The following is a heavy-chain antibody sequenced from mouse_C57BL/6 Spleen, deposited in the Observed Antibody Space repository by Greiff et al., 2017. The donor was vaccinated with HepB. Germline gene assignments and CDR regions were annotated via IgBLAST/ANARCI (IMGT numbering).Heavy chain of an antibody. CDR3: ARSGTWAMDD. CDR2: ILPGSGST. J-gene: IGHJ4*01. CDR1: GYTFTGYW. V-gene: IGHV1-9*01. Sequence: QVQLKQSGAELMKPGASVKLSCKATGYTFTGYWIEWVKQSPGHGLEWIGEILPGSGSTSYNEKFKGKATFTADTSSNTAYMQLSSLTTEDSAIYCCARSGTWAMDDWGQGTSVTVSS. D-gene: IGHD4-1*01.